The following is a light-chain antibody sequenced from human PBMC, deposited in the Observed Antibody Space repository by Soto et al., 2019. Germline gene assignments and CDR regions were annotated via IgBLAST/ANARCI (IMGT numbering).Light chain of an antibody. V-gene: IGLV2-14*03. Sequence: QSALTQPASVSGSPGQSITISCTGTNSDIGAYNSVSWYQQHPGKAPKLLIYDVSDRPSGVSTRFSGSKSGNTASLTISGLQAEDEADYYCGSYTTSYTLVFGGGTKLTVL. CDR2: DVS. CDR3: GSYTTSYTLV. CDR1: NSDIGAYNS. J-gene: IGLJ3*02.